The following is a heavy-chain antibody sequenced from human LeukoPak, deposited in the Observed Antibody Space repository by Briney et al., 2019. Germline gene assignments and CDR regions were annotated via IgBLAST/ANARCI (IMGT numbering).Heavy chain of an antibody. CDR3: ARDYILPAGPYQFDY. V-gene: IGHV3-30-3*01. CDR1: GFTFSTYS. CDR2: VSNDGNHK. J-gene: IGHJ4*02. Sequence: GGSLRLSCAASGFTFSTYSMHWVRQAPGKGLEWLAVVSNDGNHKYYVDSVKGRFTISRDNSKNTLYLQIDSLRVEDTAVYYCARDYILPAGPYQFDYWGRGTLVTVSS. D-gene: IGHD2-2*01.